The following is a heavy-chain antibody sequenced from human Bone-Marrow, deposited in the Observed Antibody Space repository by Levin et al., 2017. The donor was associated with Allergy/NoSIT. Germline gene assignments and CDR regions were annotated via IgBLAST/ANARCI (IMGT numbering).Heavy chain of an antibody. D-gene: IGHD3-22*01. V-gene: IGHV4-30-2*06. CDR3: ARGGLRDYFGNNYALDV. J-gene: IGHJ6*02. CDR1: GASFNTDNHS. CDR2: IFRLGTT. Sequence: SETLSLTCTVSGASFNTDNHSWNWIRQSPGKGLEWIANIFRLGTTDYNPSLQSRATISIDRSKNQFSLTLISVTAADTAVYFCARGGLRDYFGNNYALDVWGQGTTVTVYS.